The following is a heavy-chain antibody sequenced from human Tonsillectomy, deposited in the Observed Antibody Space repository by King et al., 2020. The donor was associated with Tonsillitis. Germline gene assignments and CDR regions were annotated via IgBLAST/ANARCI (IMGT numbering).Heavy chain of an antibody. Sequence: VQLQESGPGLVKPSETLSLTCTVSGGSMSTYYCNWLRQPPGKGLEWIGNIYDSGTTDYNPSLKSRVTMSVDTSKNQFSLKLNSVTAADTAVYYCAREYYGSAFDIWGQGTMVTVSS. CDR3: AREYYGSAFDI. CDR2: IYDSGTT. D-gene: IGHD3-10*01. CDR1: GGSMSTYY. V-gene: IGHV4-59*01. J-gene: IGHJ3*02.